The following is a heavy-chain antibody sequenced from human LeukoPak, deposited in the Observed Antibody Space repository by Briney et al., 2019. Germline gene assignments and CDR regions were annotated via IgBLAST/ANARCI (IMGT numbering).Heavy chain of an antibody. CDR2: ISYNGNDY. CDR3: AKDSQHLAIYYFDY. J-gene: IGHJ4*02. V-gene: IGHV3-30*18. CDR1: GFSFTSYA. Sequence: GGSLRLSCAASGFSFTSYAMHWVRQAPGKGLEWAADISYNGNDYHYADSVKGRFTISRDNSKNTLYLQMNSLRTEDTAFYYCAKDSQHLAIYYFDYWGQGTLVTVSS. D-gene: IGHD6-13*01.